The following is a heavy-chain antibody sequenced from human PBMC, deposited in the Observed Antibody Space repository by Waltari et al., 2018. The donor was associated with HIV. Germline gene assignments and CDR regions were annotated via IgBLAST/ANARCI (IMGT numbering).Heavy chain of an antibody. D-gene: IGHD4-17*01. CDR1: GGSISSYS. V-gene: IGHV4-59*01. CDR2: IYYSGST. J-gene: IGHJ4*02. Sequence: QVQLQESGPGLVKPSETLSLTCTVSGGSISSYSWSWIRQPPGKGLEWIGYIYYSGSTNYNPSLKSRVTISVDTSKNQFSLKLSSVTAADTAVYYCARAPLYGDYYYFDYWGQGTLVTVSS. CDR3: ARAPLYGDYYYFDY.